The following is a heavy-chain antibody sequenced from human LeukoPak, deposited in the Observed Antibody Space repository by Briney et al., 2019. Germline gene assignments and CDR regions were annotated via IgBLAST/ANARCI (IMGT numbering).Heavy chain of an antibody. CDR3: ARQWDGYNNYYDCGMDV. Sequence: PGGSLRLSCAASGFTFSSYAMHWVRQAPGKGLEWVAVISYDGSNKHYADSVKGRFTSSRDNSKNTLYLQRNSLRAEDTAVYYGARQWDGYNNYYDCGMDVWGQGTTVTVSS. V-gene: IGHV3-30-3*01. CDR2: ISYDGSNK. D-gene: IGHD5-24*01. CDR1: GFTFSSYA. J-gene: IGHJ6*02.